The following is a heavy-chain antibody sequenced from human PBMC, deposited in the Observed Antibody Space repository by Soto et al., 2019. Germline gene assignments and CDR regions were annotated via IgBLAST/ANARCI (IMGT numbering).Heavy chain of an antibody. CDR3: ASRREYDSSGYYFDY. V-gene: IGHV1-69*10. D-gene: IGHD3-22*01. Sequence: ASVKVSCKASGGTFSSYAISWVRQAPGQGLEWMGGIIPILGIANYAQKFQGRVTITADKSTSTAYMELSSLRSEDTAVYYCASRREYDSSGYYFDYWGQGTLVTVSS. CDR2: IIPILGIA. J-gene: IGHJ4*02. CDR1: GGTFSSYA.